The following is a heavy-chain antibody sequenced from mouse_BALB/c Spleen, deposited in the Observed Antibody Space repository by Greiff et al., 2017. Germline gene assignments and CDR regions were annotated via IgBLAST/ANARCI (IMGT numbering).Heavy chain of an antibody. CDR3: ARSGTGTGYAMDY. CDR2: ISSGSSTI. V-gene: IGHV5-17*02. D-gene: IGHD4-1*01. CDR1: GFTFSSFG. J-gene: IGHJ4*01. Sequence: EVQRVESGGGLVQPGGSRKLSCAASGFTFSSFGMHWVRQAPEKGLEWVAYISSGSSTIYYADTVKGRFTISRDNPKNTLFLQMTSLRSEDTAMYYCARSGTGTGYAMDYWGQGTSVTVSS.